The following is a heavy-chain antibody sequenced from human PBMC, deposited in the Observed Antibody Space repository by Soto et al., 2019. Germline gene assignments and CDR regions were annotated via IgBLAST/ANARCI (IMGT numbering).Heavy chain of an antibody. J-gene: IGHJ6*02. Sequence: GGSLRLSCAASGFTFSSYGMHLVRQAPGKGLEWGAVIWCDGSNKYYADSVKGRFTISRDNSKNTLYLQMNSLRAEDTAVYYCARDRDIVVVERGYGMDVWGQGTTVTVSS. V-gene: IGHV3-33*01. D-gene: IGHD2-15*01. CDR2: IWCDGSNK. CDR1: GFTFSSYG. CDR3: ARDRDIVVVERGYGMDV.